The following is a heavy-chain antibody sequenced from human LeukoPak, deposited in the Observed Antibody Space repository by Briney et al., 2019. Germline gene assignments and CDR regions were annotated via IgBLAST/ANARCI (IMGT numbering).Heavy chain of an antibody. Sequence: SETLSLTCAVYGGSFSGYYWSWIRQPPGKGLEWIGEINHSGSTNYNPSLKSRVTISVDTSKNQFSLKLSSVTAADTAVYYCARAPYDYVWGSYRSTWFDPWGQGTLVTVSS. CDR2: INHSGST. V-gene: IGHV4-34*01. CDR1: GGSFSGYY. D-gene: IGHD3-16*02. CDR3: ARAPYDYVWGSYRSTWFDP. J-gene: IGHJ5*02.